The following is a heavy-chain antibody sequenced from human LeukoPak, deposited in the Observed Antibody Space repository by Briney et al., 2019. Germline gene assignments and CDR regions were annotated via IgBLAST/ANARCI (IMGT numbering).Heavy chain of an antibody. J-gene: IGHJ4*02. CDR3: ARDRFGTGTTVGYFDN. D-gene: IGHD4-11*01. V-gene: IGHV3-21*01. Sequence: PGGSLRLSCAVSGFTFSNYSMNWVRQAPGKGLEWVTSISTSITYMYYADSVKGRFTISRDNTKNSLYLQMNSLRAEDTAVYYCARDRFGTGTTVGYFDNWGQGTLVTVSS. CDR1: GFTFSNYS. CDR2: ISTSITYM.